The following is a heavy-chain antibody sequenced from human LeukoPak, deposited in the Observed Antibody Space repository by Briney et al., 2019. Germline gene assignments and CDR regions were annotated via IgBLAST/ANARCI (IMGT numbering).Heavy chain of an antibody. CDR2: INSSGGST. CDR3: ARGSLPPEKPNDFDY. V-gene: IGHV1-46*01. J-gene: IGHJ4*02. D-gene: IGHD2-15*01. Sequence: ASVKVSCKASGYTFTSYYMHWVRQAPGQGLEWMGIINSSGGSTSYAQKFQGRVTMTRDMSTSTVYMELSSLRSEDTAVYYCARGSLPPEKPNDFDYWGQGTLVTVSS. CDR1: GYTFTSYY.